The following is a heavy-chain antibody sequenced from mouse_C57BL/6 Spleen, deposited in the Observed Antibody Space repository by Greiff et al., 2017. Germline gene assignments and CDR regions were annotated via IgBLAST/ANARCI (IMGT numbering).Heavy chain of an antibody. J-gene: IGHJ4*01. V-gene: IGHV1-82*01. Sequence: QVQLQQSGPELVKPGASVKISCKASGYAFSSSWMNWVKQRPGKGLEWIGRIYPGDGDTNYNGKFKGKATLTADKSSSTAYMQLSSLTSEDSAVYFCAGEIYDGYLYYAMDYWGQGTSVTVSS. CDR2: IYPGDGDT. CDR3: AGEIYDGYLYYAMDY. CDR1: GYAFSSSW. D-gene: IGHD2-3*01.